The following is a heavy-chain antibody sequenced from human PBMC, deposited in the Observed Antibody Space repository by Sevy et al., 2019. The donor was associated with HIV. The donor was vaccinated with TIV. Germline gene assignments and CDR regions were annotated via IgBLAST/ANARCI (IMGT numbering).Heavy chain of an antibody. D-gene: IGHD6-13*01. CDR3: TRDRSSSWYPILFDY. CDR1: GFTFGDYA. J-gene: IGHJ4*02. CDR2: IRSKAYCGTT. Sequence: GGSLRLSCTASGFTFGDYAMSWFRQAPGKGLEWVGFIRSKAYCGTTEYAASVKGRFTISRDDSKSIAYLQMNSLKTEDTAVYYCTRDRSSSWYPILFDYWGQGTLVTVSS. V-gene: IGHV3-49*03.